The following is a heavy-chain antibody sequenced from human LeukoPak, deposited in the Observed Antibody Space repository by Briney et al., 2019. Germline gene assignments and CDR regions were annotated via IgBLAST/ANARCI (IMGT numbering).Heavy chain of an antibody. D-gene: IGHD2-2*01. CDR2: IYYSGST. J-gene: IGHJ3*02. V-gene: IGHV4-39*01. Sequence: SETLSLTCTVSGGSISSSSYYWGWIRQPPGKGLEWIGSIYYSGSTYYNPSLKSRVTISVDTSKNQFSLKLSSVTAADTAVYYCARLEDCSSTSCYGGDIWGQGTMVTVSS. CDR1: GGSISSSSYY. CDR3: ARLEDCSSTSCYGGDI.